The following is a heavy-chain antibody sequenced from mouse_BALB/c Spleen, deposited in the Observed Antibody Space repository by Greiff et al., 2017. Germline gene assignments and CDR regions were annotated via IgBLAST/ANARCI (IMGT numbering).Heavy chain of an antibody. CDR1: GYTFTDYE. CDR2: IDPETGGT. V-gene: IGHV1-15*01. J-gene: IGHJ3*01. CDR3: TRYVYDGAY. D-gene: IGHD2-2*01. Sequence: QVQLQQSGAELVRPGASVTLSCKASGYTFTDYEMHWVKQTPVHGLEWIGAIDPETGGTAYNQKFKGKATLTADKSSSTAYMELRSLTSEDSAVYDCTRYVYDGAYWGQGTLVTVSA.